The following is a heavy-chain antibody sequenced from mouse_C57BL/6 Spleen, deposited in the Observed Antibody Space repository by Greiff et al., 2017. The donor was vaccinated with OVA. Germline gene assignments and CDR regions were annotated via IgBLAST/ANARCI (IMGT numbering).Heavy chain of an antibody. CDR1: CYTFTSYG. CDR3: ARTAQAAWFAY. V-gene: IGHV1-81*01. D-gene: IGHD3-2*02. CDR2: IYPRSGNT. J-gene: IGHJ3*01. Sequence: QVQLKESGAELARPGASVKLSCKASCYTFTSYGISWVKQRTGQGLEWIGEIYPRSGNTYYNEKFKGKATLTADKSSSTAYMELRSLTSEDSAVYFCARTAQAAWFAYWGQGTLVTVSA.